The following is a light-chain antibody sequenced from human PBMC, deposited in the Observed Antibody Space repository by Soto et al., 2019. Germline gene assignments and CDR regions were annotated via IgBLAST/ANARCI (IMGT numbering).Light chain of an antibody. J-gene: IGLJ3*02. V-gene: IGLV1-40*01. Sequence: QSALTQPPSVSGAPGQRVTISCTGSSSNIGAGYDVHWYQQVPGTAPKVLIYGDSNRPSGVPDRFSGSKSGTSASLAITGLQAEDEADYYCQSYDTSLSGSWVFGGGTQLTVL. CDR3: QSYDTSLSGSWV. CDR1: SSNIGAGYD. CDR2: GDS.